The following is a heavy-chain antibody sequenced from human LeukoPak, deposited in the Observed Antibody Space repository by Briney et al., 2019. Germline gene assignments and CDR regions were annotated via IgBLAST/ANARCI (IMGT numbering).Heavy chain of an antibody. J-gene: IGHJ4*02. CDR2: ISGRSGAI. Sequence: GGSLRLSCAASGFTFSDYSMAWVRQAPGKGLEWVSVISGRSGAIFYADSVKGRLTISRDNSKNMLHLQVSSLRAEDTAVYYCAREGDRGVVVAEYFDFWGQGTVVTVSS. V-gene: IGHV3-23*01. D-gene: IGHD5-12*01. CDR3: AREGDRGVVVAEYFDF. CDR1: GFTFSDYS.